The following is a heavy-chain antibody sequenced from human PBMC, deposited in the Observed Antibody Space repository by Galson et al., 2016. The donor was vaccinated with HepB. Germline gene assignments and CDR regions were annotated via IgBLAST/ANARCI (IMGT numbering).Heavy chain of an antibody. Sequence: SLRLSCAASGLSFKYVWMSWVRQAPGKGLDWVASISYDGTKINYADSVKGRFTISRDNSKNTVSLQMTSLRVDDTAVFYCAREASYVNVLDHWGEGTLVTVSS. V-gene: IGHV3-30*03. CDR1: GLSFKYVW. J-gene: IGHJ4*02. D-gene: IGHD5-18*01. CDR2: ISYDGTKI. CDR3: AREASYVNVLDH.